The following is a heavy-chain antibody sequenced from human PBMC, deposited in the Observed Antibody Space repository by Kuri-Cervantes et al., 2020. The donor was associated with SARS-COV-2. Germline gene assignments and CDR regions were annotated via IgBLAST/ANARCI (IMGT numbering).Heavy chain of an antibody. V-gene: IGHV3-43D*03. D-gene: IGHD3-16*01. Sequence: GESLRLSCAASGFTFGDYAMHWVRQAPGKGLEWVSLISWDGGSTYYADSMKGRFTISSDNSKNYLYLQMKSLITEDTAWYYCAKDSWGVWGQGTMVTVSS. J-gene: IGHJ3*01. CDR1: GFTFGDYA. CDR2: ISWDGGST. CDR3: AKDSWGV.